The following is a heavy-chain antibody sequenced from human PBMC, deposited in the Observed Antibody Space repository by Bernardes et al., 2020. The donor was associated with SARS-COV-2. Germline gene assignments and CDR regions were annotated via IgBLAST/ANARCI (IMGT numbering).Heavy chain of an antibody. CDR3: ARGASGVNMILVVIGCSYYFDY. CDR2: VNHIGST. V-gene: IGHV4-34*01. Sequence: SETLSLTCAVYGGSFYDYSWTWIRQAPGKGLEWIGEVNHIGSTKYNPSLRSRVTISLDTSKNQFSLKLSSVTAADTAVYYCARGASGVNMILVVIGCSYYFDYWGQGTLVTVSS. J-gene: IGHJ4*02. D-gene: IGHD3-22*01. CDR1: GGSFYDYS.